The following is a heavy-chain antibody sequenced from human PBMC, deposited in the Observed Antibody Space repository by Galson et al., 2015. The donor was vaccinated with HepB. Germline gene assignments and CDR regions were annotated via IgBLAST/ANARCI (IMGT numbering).Heavy chain of an antibody. J-gene: IGHJ5*02. D-gene: IGHD3-3*01. CDR2: INQDGSEK. V-gene: IGHV3-7*03. CDR1: HLVLGDYW. CDR3: ARDARHRPILFDP. Sequence: SLRLSCADSHLVLGDYWMSWVRQAPGQGLEWVACINQDGSEKNYVDSVKGRFTTSRDNAKNSLFLQMNTLTVEDTAVYYCARDARHRPILFDPWGQGTLVTVSS.